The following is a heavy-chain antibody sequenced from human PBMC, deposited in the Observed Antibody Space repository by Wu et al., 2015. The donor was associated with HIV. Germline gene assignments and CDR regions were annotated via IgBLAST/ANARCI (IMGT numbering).Heavy chain of an antibody. D-gene: IGHD2-2*01. Sequence: HLVQSGAEVKKPGSSVKVSCKASGGTFSTYAISWVRQAPGQGLEWMGGIIPIFDTSKYAQKFQGRVTITTDESTSTAYMELSSLRFEDTAVYYCARDLLPTTSWTDFYYYGLNVWGQGTTVTVSS. CDR3: ARDLLPTTSWTDFYYYGLNV. CDR1: GGTFSTYA. V-gene: IGHV1-69*05. CDR2: IIPIFDTS. J-gene: IGHJ6*02.